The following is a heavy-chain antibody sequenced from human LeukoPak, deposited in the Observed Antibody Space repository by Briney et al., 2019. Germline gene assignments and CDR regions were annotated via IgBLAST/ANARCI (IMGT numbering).Heavy chain of an antibody. V-gene: IGHV4-31*03. D-gene: IGHD6-13*01. CDR3: ARCKKQPGSNWFDP. J-gene: IGHJ5*02. Sequence: PSQTLSLTCTVSGGSISSGDYYWSWIRQPPGKGLEWIGYIYYSGSTYYNPSLKSRVTISVDTSKNQFSLKLSSVTAADTAVHYCARCKKQPGSNWFDPWGQGTLVTVSS. CDR2: IYYSGST. CDR1: GGSISSGDYY.